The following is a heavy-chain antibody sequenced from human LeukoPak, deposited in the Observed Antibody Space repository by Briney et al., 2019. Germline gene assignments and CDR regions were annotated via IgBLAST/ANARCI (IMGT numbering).Heavy chain of an antibody. J-gene: IGHJ5*02. CDR2: INHSGST. D-gene: IGHD2-2*01. CDR3: ARLGIVVVPAATPTPDPPNWFDP. V-gene: IGHV4-34*01. Sequence: SETLSLTCAVYGGSFSGYYWSWIRQPPGKGLEWIGEINHSGSTTYNPSLKSRVTISVDTSKNQFSLKLSSVTAADTAVYYCARLGIVVVPAATPTPDPPNWFDPWGQGTLVTVSS. CDR1: GGSFSGYY.